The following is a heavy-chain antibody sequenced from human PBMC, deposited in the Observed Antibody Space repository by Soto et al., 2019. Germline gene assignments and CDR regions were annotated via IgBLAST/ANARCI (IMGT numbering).Heavy chain of an antibody. J-gene: IGHJ6*03. D-gene: IGHD3-16*01. V-gene: IGHV3-73*01. CDR2: IRSKANSYAT. Sequence: GGSLRLSCAASGFTFSGSAMHWVRQASGKGLEWVGRIRSKANSYATAYAASVKGRFTISRDDSKNTAYLQMNSLKTEDTAVYYCTRDQRLKILREVYYYMDVWGKGTTVTVSS. CDR1: GFTFSGSA. CDR3: TRDQRLKILREVYYYMDV.